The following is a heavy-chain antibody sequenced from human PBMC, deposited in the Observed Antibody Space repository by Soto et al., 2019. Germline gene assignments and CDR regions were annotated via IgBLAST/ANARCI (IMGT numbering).Heavy chain of an antibody. CDR2: IYYARST. Sequence: PSETLSLTCTVSGDSVSSGSCYWSWIRQPPGKGLEWIGNIYYARSTSYSPSLKSRVTISVDTSKNQFSLKLTSVTAADSAVYYCARDSGSYQPFDFWGQGALVTVSS. D-gene: IGHD1-26*01. CDR1: GDSVSSGSCY. V-gene: IGHV4-61*01. CDR3: ARDSGSYQPFDF. J-gene: IGHJ4*02.